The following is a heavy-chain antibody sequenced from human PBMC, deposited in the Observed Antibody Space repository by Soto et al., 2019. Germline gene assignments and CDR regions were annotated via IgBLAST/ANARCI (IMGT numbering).Heavy chain of an antibody. V-gene: IGHV5-51*01. CDR2: IFPGDSDT. CDR3: ARRGAGYNYDY. J-gene: IGHJ4*02. CDR1: GYSFPGFW. Sequence: RESLKISCGASGYSFPGFWIGWVRQMPGKGLEWVGIIFPGDSDTRYSPSFQGQVTISADKSISTAYLQWSSLKASDTAMYYCARRGAGYNYDYWGQGTLVTVSS. D-gene: IGHD5-12*01.